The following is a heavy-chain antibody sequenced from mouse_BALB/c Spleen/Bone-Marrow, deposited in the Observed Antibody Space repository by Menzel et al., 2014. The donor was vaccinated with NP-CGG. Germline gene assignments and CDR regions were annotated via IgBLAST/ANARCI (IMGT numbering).Heavy chain of an antibody. J-gene: IGHJ2*01. Sequence: EVQVVESGGGLVQPGGSLRLSCATSGFTFTDYYMNRVRQPPGKALEWLGFIRNKANGYTTEFSASVKGRFTISRDNSQSILYLQMNTLRAEDSATYYCARDIGGITLDYWGQGTTLTVSS. CDR2: IRNKANGYTT. CDR1: GFTFTDYY. CDR3: ARDIGGITLDY. V-gene: IGHV7-3*02. D-gene: IGHD1-1*01.